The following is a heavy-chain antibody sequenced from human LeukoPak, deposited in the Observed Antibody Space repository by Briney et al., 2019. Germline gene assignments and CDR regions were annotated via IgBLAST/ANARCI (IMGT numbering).Heavy chain of an antibody. CDR3: ARDSRVYSSGWYYYYYMDV. Sequence: SVKVSCKASGGTFSSYAISWVRQAPGQGLEWMGGIIPIFGTANYAQKFQGRVTITADESTSTAYMELSSLRSEDTAVYYCARDSRVYSSGWYYYYYMDVWGKGTTSPSP. V-gene: IGHV1-69*13. D-gene: IGHD6-19*01. CDR2: IIPIFGTA. J-gene: IGHJ6*03. CDR1: GGTFSSYA.